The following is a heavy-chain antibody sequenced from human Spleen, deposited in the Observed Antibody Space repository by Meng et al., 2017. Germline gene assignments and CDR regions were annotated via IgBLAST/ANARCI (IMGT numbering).Heavy chain of an antibody. CDR1: GGSISSSNW. J-gene: IGHJ4*02. CDR2: IYHSGST. CDR3: AREASGTYYY. V-gene: IGHV4-4*02. Sequence: QVQLQQWGAGLLKPSETLSLTCAVSGGSISSSNWWSWVRQSPGKGLEWIGEIYHSGSTNYNPSFKSRVTISLDKSKNQFSLKLSSVTAADTAVYYCAREASGTYYYWGQGTLVTVSS. D-gene: IGHD1-26*01.